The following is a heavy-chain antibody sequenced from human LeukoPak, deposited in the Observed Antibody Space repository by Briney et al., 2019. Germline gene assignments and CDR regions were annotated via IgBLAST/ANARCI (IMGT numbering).Heavy chain of an antibody. D-gene: IGHD1-26*01. CDR3: ARDLAPSGSYPDY. Sequence: SVKVSCKASGCTFSSYAISWVRQAPGQGLEWMGRINPIFGTAKYAQKFQGRVTITTDESKSTAYIELSSLRSEDTAVYYCARDLAPSGSYPDYWGKGTLVTVSS. J-gene: IGHJ4*02. V-gene: IGHV1-69*05. CDR1: GCTFSSYA. CDR2: INPIFGTA.